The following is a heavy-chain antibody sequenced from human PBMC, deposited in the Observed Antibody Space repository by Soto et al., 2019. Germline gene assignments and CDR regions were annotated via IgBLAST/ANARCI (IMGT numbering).Heavy chain of an antibody. Sequence: QVPLVQSGGEVKKPGASMKVSCKTSGYTFTTYAISWVRQAPGQGLEWMGWISGNNGDTEYAQKFQGRVTMTTDTSTTTAYMELRSLTSDDTAVYYCARDGGGGSYYFIRYWGQGTLVTVSS. CDR2: ISGNNGDT. CDR3: ARDGGGGSYYFIRY. J-gene: IGHJ4*02. D-gene: IGHD1-26*01. V-gene: IGHV1-18*01. CDR1: GYTFTTYA.